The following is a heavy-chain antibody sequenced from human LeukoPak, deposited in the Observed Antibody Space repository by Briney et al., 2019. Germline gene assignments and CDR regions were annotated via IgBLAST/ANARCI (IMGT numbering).Heavy chain of an antibody. V-gene: IGHV4-34*01. Sequence: SETLSLTCAVYGDSFSAYYWSRLRQSPGKGLEWIGEVNHGGSTNYNPSLKSRVTISVDASKNQFSLKLASVTAADSGVYYCAREGGSNTLRFDYWGQGTLISVSS. D-gene: IGHD1-26*01. J-gene: IGHJ4*02. CDR3: AREGGSNTLRFDY. CDR1: GDSFSAYY. CDR2: VNHGGST.